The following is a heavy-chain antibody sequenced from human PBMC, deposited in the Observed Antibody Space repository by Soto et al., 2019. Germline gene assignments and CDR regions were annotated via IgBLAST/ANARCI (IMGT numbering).Heavy chain of an antibody. CDR2: IYHSGST. CDR3: ARLGGAAATAFDI. D-gene: IGHD2-15*01. Sequence: QVQLQESGPGLVKPSQTLSLTCTVSGGSISSGDHYWSWIRQPPGKGLEWIGYIYHSGSTYYNPALKRRVPLSLDXXTNQFSLTLSSVTAADTAVYYCARLGGAAATAFDIWGQGTMVTVSS. V-gene: IGHV4-30-4*01. J-gene: IGHJ3*02. CDR1: GGSISSGDHY.